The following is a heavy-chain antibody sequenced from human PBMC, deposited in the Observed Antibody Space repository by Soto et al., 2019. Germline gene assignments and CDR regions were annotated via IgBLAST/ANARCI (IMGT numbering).Heavy chain of an antibody. CDR1: GASVRSYH. D-gene: IGHD1-1*01. V-gene: IGHV4-4*07. CDR2: VQMSGTT. CDR3: AKDRSTMRWFDP. J-gene: IGHJ5*02. Sequence: SETLSLTCAVSGASVRSYHWSWIRQAAGKGLEWIGRVQMSGTTNYNPSLKTRVTMSLDTSKNEVSLRMTSVTAADTAVYFCAKDRSTMRWFDPWGQGILVTVSS.